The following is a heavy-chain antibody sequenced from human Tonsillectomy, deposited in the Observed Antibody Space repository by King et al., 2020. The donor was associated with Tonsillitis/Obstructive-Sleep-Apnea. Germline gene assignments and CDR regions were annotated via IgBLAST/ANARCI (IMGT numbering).Heavy chain of an antibody. CDR1: GGSFNGYY. D-gene: IGHD2-2*02. CDR2: INHSGST. V-gene: IGHV4-34*01. J-gene: IGHJ4*02. CDR3: ARGTGEDIVLVPAAIHFDY. Sequence: VQLQQWGAGLLKPSETLSLTCAVYGGSFNGYYWSWIRQPPGKGLEWIGEINHSGSTNYNPSLKSRVTISVDTSTNQFSLKLSSVTAADTAVYYCARGTGEDIVLVPAAIHFDYWGQGTLVTVSS.